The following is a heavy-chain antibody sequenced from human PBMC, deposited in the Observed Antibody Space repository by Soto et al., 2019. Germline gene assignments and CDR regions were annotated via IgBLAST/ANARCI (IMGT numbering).Heavy chain of an antibody. Sequence: PGGSLRLSCAASGFTFSSYGMHWVRQAPGKGLEWVAVISYDGSNKYYADSVKGRFTISRDNSKNTLYLQMNSLRAEDTAVYYCAKDRNSGYDPDSPDYFDYWGQGTLVTVSS. CDR2: ISYDGSNK. CDR3: AKDRNSGYDPDSPDYFDY. J-gene: IGHJ4*02. CDR1: GFTFSSYG. D-gene: IGHD5-12*01. V-gene: IGHV3-30*18.